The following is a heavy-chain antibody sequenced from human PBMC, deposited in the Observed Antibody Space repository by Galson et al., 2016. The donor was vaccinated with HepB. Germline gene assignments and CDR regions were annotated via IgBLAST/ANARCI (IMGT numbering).Heavy chain of an antibody. J-gene: IGHJ4*02. Sequence: SLRLSCAASGYIFRTYPMHWVRQAPGKGLEWVAVISYDGSNEWYADSVKGRFTISRDNSQNTLYLQMSSLRPEDTAAYYCAREVERWNFLEYWGQGALVTVSS. CDR3: AREVERWNFLEY. CDR1: GYIFRTYP. V-gene: IGHV3-30-3*01. D-gene: IGHD1-7*01. CDR2: ISYDGSNE.